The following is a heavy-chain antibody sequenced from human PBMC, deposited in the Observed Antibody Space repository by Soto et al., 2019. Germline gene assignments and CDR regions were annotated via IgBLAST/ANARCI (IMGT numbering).Heavy chain of an antibody. CDR2: INHSGST. J-gene: IGHJ4*02. Sequence: QVQLQQWGAGLLKPSETLSLTCAVYGWSFSGYYWSWIRQPPGKGLEWIGEINHSGSTNYHPSLKXXVTISVDTPKNQFSLKLSSVTAADTAVYYCARAYGGNVFDYWGQGTLVTVSS. V-gene: IGHV4-34*01. CDR3: ARAYGGNVFDY. D-gene: IGHD4-17*01. CDR1: GWSFSGYY.